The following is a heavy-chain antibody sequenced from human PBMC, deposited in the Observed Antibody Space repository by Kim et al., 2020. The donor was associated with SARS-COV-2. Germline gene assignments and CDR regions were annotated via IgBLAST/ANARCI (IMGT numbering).Heavy chain of an antibody. J-gene: IGHJ1*01. CDR3: AKASDSSSWHPAEHLQH. V-gene: IGHV3-43*01. CDR1: GFTFEDYT. D-gene: IGHD6-13*01. Sequence: GGSLRLSCAASGFTFEDYTMYWVRQPPGKGLEWVSLISWDGGNTYYADSVRGRFTTSRDNRENSLYLQLNSLRTEDTALYYCAKASDSSSWHPAEHLQHWGQGTLVTVSS. CDR2: ISWDGGNT.